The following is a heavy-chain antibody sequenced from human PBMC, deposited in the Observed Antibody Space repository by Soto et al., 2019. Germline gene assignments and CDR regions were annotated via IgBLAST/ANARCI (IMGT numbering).Heavy chain of an antibody. CDR1: GGSFSGYY. D-gene: IGHD1-26*01. CDR3: ARSRVGATDAFDI. CDR2: INHSGST. V-gene: IGHV4-34*01. Sequence: SETLSLTCAVYGGSFSGYYWSWIRQPPGKGLEWIGEINHSGSTNYNPSLKSRVTISVDTSKNKFSLKLSSVTAADTAVYYCARSRVGATDAFDIWGQGTMVTVSS. J-gene: IGHJ3*02.